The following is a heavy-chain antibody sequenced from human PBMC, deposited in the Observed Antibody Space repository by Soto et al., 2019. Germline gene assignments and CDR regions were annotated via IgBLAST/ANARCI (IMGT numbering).Heavy chain of an antibody. V-gene: IGHV3-30-3*01. CDR2: ISYDGSNK. D-gene: IGHD3-3*01. CDR3: ARDRGFWSGYYMYDGMDV. J-gene: IGHJ6*02. Sequence: GGSLRLSCAASGFTFSSYAMHWVRQAPGKGLEWVAVISYDGSNKYYADSVKGRFTISRDNSKNTLYLQMNSLRAEDTAVYYCARDRGFWSGYYMYDGMDVWGQGTTVTVSS. CDR1: GFTFSSYA.